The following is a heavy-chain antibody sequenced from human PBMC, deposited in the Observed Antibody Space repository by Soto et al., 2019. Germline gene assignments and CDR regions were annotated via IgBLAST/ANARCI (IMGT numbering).Heavy chain of an antibody. Sequence: ASVKVSCKASGYTFTSYYMHWVRQAPGQGLEWMGIINPSGGSTSYAQKFQGRVTITVDTSKNQFSLKLSSVTAADTAVYYCARVLFGRLAWFDPWGQGTLVTVSS. CDR1: GYTFTSYY. CDR2: INPSGGST. V-gene: IGHV1-46*01. D-gene: IGHD1-26*01. CDR3: ARVLFGRLAWFDP. J-gene: IGHJ5*02.